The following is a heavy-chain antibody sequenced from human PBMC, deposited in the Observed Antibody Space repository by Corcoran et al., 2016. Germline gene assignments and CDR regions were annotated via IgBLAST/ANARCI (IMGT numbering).Heavy chain of an antibody. D-gene: IGHD5-12*01. Sequence: QVQLVQSGAEVKKPGASVKVSCKASGYTFTRYGISWVRQAPGQGLEWMGWISAYNGNTNYAQKRQGRVTMTTDTSTSTAYMELRSLRSDDTAVYYWARDGDIGATNIYYYYYYGMDVWGQGTTVTVSS. V-gene: IGHV1-18*01. CDR2: ISAYNGNT. CDR1: GYTFTRYG. J-gene: IGHJ6*02. CDR3: ARDGDIGATNIYYYYYYGMDV.